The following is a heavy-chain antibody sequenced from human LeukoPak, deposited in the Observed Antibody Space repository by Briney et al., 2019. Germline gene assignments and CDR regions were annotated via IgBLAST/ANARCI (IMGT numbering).Heavy chain of an antibody. D-gene: IGHD6-13*01. Sequence: SETLSLTCTVSGGSISGCYWSWIRQPPGKGLEWIGYIYTSGSTNYNPSLKSRVTISVDTSKNQFSLKLSSVTAADTAVYYCARTGYSSRWYINWFDPWGQGTLVTVSS. CDR3: ARTGYSSRWYINWFDP. CDR1: GGSISGCY. J-gene: IGHJ5*02. V-gene: IGHV4-4*09. CDR2: IYTSGST.